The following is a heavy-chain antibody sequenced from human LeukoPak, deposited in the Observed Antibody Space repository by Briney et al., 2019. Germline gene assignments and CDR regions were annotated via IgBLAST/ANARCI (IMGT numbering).Heavy chain of an antibody. CDR3: ARQVTYDGFDI. CDR2: IDPSDSYN. V-gene: IGHV5-10-1*01. Sequence: GESLRISCKGSGYSITSYWITWVRQMAGKGLEWMGRIDPSDSYNNYSPSFQGHVTISADKSISTAYLQWSSLKASDTAMYYCARQVTYDGFDIWGQGTIVTVSS. CDR1: GYSITSYW. J-gene: IGHJ3*02. D-gene: IGHD2-21*02.